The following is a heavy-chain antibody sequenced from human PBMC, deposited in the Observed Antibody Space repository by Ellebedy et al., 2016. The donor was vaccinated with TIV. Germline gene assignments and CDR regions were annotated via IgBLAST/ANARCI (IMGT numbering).Heavy chain of an antibody. CDR3: VRDGVGAPPFDY. D-gene: IGHD1-26*01. CDR2: IKGDGSST. J-gene: IGHJ4*02. V-gene: IGHV3-74*01. Sequence: GESLKISXTASGFTFSNYWMHWVRQAPGKGLVWASRIKGDGSSTSYADSVMGRFTISRDNTKNTLSLQMNSLRAEDTALYYCVRDGVGAPPFDYWGQGTLVTVSS. CDR1: GFTFSNYW.